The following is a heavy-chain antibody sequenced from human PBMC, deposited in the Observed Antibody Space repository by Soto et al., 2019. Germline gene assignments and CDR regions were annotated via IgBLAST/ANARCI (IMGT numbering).Heavy chain of an antibody. J-gene: IGHJ4*02. V-gene: IGHV6-1*01. D-gene: IGHD3-10*01. CDR2: TYYRSKWSN. CDR1: GDSVSSNSAG. CDR3: ARDSFHYSGSGSFLDY. Sequence: PSQTLSLTCAISGDSVSSNSAGWNWIRQSPSRGLEWLGRTYYRSKWSNDYALSVKSRITINPDTSKNQFSLQLNFVSPEDTAVYYCARDSFHYSGSGSFLDYWGQGMLVTVSS.